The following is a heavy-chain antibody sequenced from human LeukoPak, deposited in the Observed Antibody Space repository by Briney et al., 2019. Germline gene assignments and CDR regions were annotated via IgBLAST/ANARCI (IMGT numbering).Heavy chain of an antibody. Sequence: AGSLTLSCEATGSILSNYWMACVRQPQGRGLEWVANIKEDGSDKNYVVSMEGRFTISRDNAKNSLFLQMNSLRVDDTAVYYCCGSEGYGSPNNWFDPWGQGTLVTVSS. V-gene: IGHV3-7*01. CDR3: CGSEGYGSPNNWFDP. CDR2: IKEDGSDK. J-gene: IGHJ5*02. D-gene: IGHD6-13*01. CDR1: GSILSNYW.